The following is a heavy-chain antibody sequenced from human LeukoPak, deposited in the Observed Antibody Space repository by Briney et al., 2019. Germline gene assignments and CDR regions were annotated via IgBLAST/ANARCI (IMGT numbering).Heavy chain of an antibody. J-gene: IGHJ1*01. CDR3: ANNYDSSGGAEYFQH. V-gene: IGHV1-69*01. CDR2: IIPIFGTA. Sequence: SVKVSCKASGGTFSSYAISWVRQAPGQGLEWMRGIIPIFGTANYAQKFQGRVTITADESTSTAYMELSSLRSEDTAVYYCANNYDSSGGAEYFQHWGQGTLVTVSS. CDR1: GGTFSSYA. D-gene: IGHD3-22*01.